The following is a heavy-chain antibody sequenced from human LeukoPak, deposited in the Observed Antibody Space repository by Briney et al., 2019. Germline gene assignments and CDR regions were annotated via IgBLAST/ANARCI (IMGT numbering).Heavy chain of an antibody. J-gene: IGHJ4*02. CDR2: ISDIGSI. D-gene: IGHD1-14*01. V-gene: IGHV4-59*12. CDR1: GGSISSYY. CDR3: ARAGNRPVSDTTYYFDY. Sequence: KASETLSLTCTVSGGSISSYYWSWIRQPPGKGLEWIAYISDIGSINYNPSLKSRVTISLDTSKNQFSLKLSSVTAADTAVYYCARAGNRPVSDTTYYFDYWGQGTLVTVSS.